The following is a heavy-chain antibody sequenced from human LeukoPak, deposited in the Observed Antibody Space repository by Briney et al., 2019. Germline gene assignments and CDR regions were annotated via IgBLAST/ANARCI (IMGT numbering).Heavy chain of an antibody. CDR2: IYYSGST. D-gene: IGHD2-15*01. J-gene: IGHJ5*02. Sequence: SETLSLTCTVSGGSISSSSYYWGWIRQPPGKGLEWIGSIYYSGSTYYNPSLKSRVTISVDTSKNQFSLKLSSVTAADTAVYYCARGRGYCSGGSCYRDLNWFDPWGQGTLVTVSS. V-gene: IGHV4-39*01. CDR3: ARGRGYCSGGSCYRDLNWFDP. CDR1: GGSISSSSYY.